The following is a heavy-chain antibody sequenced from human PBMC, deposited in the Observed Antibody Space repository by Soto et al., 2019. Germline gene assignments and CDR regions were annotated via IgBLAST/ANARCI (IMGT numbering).Heavy chain of an antibody. CDR1: GAYISDFS. J-gene: IGHJ4*02. CDR2: ITVNGNT. V-gene: IGHV4-4*07. CDR3: ARDVDKYTGSDPSGPGY. Sequence: QVQQLESGPGLVKPWDTLSLTCTVSGAYISDFSWSWIRQPAGKGLEWIGRITVNGNTQYNPSFRSRVTMSMDTSRNQFSLNLQSATAADTALYYCARDVDKYTGSDPSGPGYWGQGTMITVSS. D-gene: IGHD1-26*01.